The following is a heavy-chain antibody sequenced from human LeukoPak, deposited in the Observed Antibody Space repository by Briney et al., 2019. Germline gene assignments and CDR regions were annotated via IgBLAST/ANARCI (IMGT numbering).Heavy chain of an antibody. Sequence: SETLSLTCTVSAASISSYYWRWIRQPPRKGLEWIGYIYYSGSTNYNPSLKSRVTISVDTSKNQFSLKLSSVTAADTAVYYCARHAAAYDYWGQGTLVTVSS. CDR1: AASISSYY. CDR2: IYYSGST. V-gene: IGHV4-59*01. CDR3: ARHAAAYDY. D-gene: IGHD6-13*01. J-gene: IGHJ4*02.